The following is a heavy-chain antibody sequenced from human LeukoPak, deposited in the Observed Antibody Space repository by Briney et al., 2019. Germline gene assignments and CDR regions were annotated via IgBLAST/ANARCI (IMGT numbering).Heavy chain of an antibody. CDR1: GFTFDDYA. Sequence: PGGSLRLSCAASGFTFDDYAMHWVRQAPGKGLEWVSGISWNSGSIGYADSVKGRFTISRDNAKNSLYLQMNSLRAEDMALYYCAKGRDGYPTAAYLDYWGQGTLVTVSS. CDR2: ISWNSGSI. D-gene: IGHD5-24*01. J-gene: IGHJ4*02. CDR3: AKGRDGYPTAAYLDY. V-gene: IGHV3-9*03.